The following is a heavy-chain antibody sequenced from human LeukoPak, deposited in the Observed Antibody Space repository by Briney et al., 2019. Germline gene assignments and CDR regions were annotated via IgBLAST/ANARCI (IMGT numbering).Heavy chain of an antibody. CDR2: IYYSGST. Sequence: SETLSLTCTVSGGSISSGGYYWSWIRQHPGKGLEWIGYIYYSGSTYYNPSLKSRVTISVDTSKNQSSLKLSSVTAADTAVYYCARSMREALFDYWGQGTLVTVSS. CDR3: ARSMREALFDY. CDR1: GGSISSGGYY. V-gene: IGHV4-31*03. D-gene: IGHD1-26*01. J-gene: IGHJ4*02.